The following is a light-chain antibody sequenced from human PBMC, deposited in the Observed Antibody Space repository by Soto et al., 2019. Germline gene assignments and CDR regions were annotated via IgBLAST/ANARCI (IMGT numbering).Light chain of an antibody. J-gene: IGKJ1*01. V-gene: IGKV3-20*01. CDR1: RSVTSDY. CDR2: GVS. CDR3: QQYGNSPCG. Sequence: DIVLTQSPGTLSLSPGERATLSCRASRSVTSDYLAWYQQKPGQAPRLLIYGVSSRATGIPDRFRGSGSGTDFTLTIDKLETEDFAVYYCQQYGNSPCGFDQGTKVELK.